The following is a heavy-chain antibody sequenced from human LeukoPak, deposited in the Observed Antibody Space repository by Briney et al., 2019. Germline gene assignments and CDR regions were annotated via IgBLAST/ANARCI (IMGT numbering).Heavy chain of an antibody. CDR1: GFTFSNAW. V-gene: IGHV3-15*01. J-gene: IGHJ4*02. CDR3: TTGLQYSGYDSFDY. CDR2: IKSKTDGGTT. D-gene: IGHD5-12*01. Sequence: GGSLRLSCAASGFTFSNAWMSWVRQALGKGLEWVGRIKSKTDGGTTDYAAPVKGRFTISRDDSKNTLYLQMNSLKTEDTAVYYCTTGLQYSGYDSFDYWGQGTLVTVSS.